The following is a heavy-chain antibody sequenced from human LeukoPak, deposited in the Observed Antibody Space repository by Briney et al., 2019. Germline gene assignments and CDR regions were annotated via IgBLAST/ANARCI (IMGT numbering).Heavy chain of an antibody. J-gene: IGHJ4*02. Sequence: PGGSLRLSCAASGFTFSSYAMSWVRQAPGRGLEWVSAISGSGGTTYYADSVKGRFTISRDNSKNTLYPQMNSLRAEDTAVYYCAKDQVEMATTYYFNYWGQGTLVTVSS. CDR3: AKDQVEMATTYYFNY. V-gene: IGHV3-23*01. CDR2: ISGSGGTT. CDR1: GFTFSSYA. D-gene: IGHD5-24*01.